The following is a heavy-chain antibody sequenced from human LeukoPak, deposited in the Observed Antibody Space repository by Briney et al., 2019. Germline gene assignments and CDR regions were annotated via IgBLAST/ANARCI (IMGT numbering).Heavy chain of an antibody. Sequence: HSGGSLRLSCAASGFTFSSYEMNWVRQAPGKGLEWVSYITSSSSTIYYADSVKGRFTISRDNAKNSLYLQMNSLRAEDTAVYYCARDCTSTSYIYYYYYYGMDVWGKGTTVTVSS. CDR3: ARDCTSTSYIYYYYYYGMDV. J-gene: IGHJ6*04. CDR1: GFTFSSYE. D-gene: IGHD2-2*01. V-gene: IGHV3-48*03. CDR2: ITSSSSTI.